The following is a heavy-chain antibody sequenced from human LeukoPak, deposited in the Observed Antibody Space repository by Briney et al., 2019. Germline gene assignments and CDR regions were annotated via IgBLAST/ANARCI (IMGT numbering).Heavy chain of an antibody. CDR2: ISAYNGNT. CDR1: GYTFTSYG. V-gene: IGHV1-18*04. D-gene: IGHD3-16*01. CDR3: ARVSDDYVWGSDSLASGFNFDY. Sequence: VASVKVSCKASGYTFTSYGISWVRQDPGQGLEWMGWISAYNGNTNYAQKLQGRVTMTTDTSTSTTYMELRSLRSDDTAVYYCARVSDDYVWGSDSLASGFNFDYWGQGTLVTVSS. J-gene: IGHJ4*02.